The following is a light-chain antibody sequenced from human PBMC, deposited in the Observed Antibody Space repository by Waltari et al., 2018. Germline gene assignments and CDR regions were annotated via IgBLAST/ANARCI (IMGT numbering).Light chain of an antibody. J-gene: IGKJ2*01. Sequence: DIVMTQSPLSLAVTPGEPASIPCRSSQSLLQSNGYKYLDWYLQKPGQSPQLLIYLGSNRASGVPDRFSGSGSGTEFTLTISSLQSEDFAVYYCQQYNNWPRGTFGQGTKLEIK. CDR3: QQYNNWPRGT. V-gene: IGKV2-28*01. CDR1: QSLLQSNGYKY. CDR2: LGS.